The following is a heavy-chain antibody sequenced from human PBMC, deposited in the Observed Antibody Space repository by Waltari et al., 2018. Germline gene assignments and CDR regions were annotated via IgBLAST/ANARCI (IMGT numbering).Heavy chain of an antibody. V-gene: IGHV1-69-2*01. CDR2: VDPEDGET. CDR3: AMGPVKLRYFDFQYYYYMDV. D-gene: IGHD3-9*01. J-gene: IGHJ6*03. CDR1: GYTFTDSY. Sequence: EVQLVRSGAEVTKPGATVQISCKASGYTFTDSYQHRVQQAPGKGTTWMGRVDPEDGETIYAEKFQGRVTITADTSTDTAYMELSSLRSEDTAVYYCAMGPVKLRYFDFQYYYYMDVWGKGTTVTVSS.